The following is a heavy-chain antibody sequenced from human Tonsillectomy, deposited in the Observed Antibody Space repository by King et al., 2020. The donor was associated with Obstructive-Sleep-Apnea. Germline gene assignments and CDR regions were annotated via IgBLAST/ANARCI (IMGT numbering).Heavy chain of an antibody. V-gene: IGHV1-2*02. D-gene: IGHD3-10*01. CDR1: GYTFTGYY. CDR3: ANSGTFYYGSGSLSAFDI. J-gene: IGHJ3*02. CDR2: INPHSGDT. Sequence: QLEQSGAEVRKPGASVKVSCKASGYTFTGYYLHWVRQAPGQGLEWMGWINPHSGDTKCTQTFQGRLIMTRDTSISTAYMELSRLRFDDTAVYYCANSGTFYYGSGSLSAFDIWGQGTMLTVSS.